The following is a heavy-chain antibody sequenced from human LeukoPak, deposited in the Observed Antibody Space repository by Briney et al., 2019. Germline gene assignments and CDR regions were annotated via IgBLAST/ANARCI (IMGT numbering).Heavy chain of an antibody. Sequence: SETLSLTCTVSGGSISSYYWSWIRQPAGKGQEWIGRIYTSGSTNYNPSLKSRVTMSVDTSKNQFSLKLSSVTAADTAVYYCAGERLMITFGGVIAPPNYYFDYWGQGTLVTVSS. CDR1: GGSISSYY. D-gene: IGHD3-16*02. V-gene: IGHV4-4*07. CDR3: AGERLMITFGGVIAPPNYYFDY. J-gene: IGHJ4*02. CDR2: IYTSGST.